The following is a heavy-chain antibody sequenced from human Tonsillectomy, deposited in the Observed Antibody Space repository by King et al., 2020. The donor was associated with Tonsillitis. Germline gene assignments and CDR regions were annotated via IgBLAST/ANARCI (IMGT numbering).Heavy chain of an antibody. J-gene: IGHJ5*02. V-gene: IGHV1-3*01. D-gene: IGHD2-15*01. CDR3: ARDRSTVGRWFDP. CDR2: INAGNGNT. Sequence: MHWVRQAPGQRLEWMGWINAGNGNTKYSQKFQGRVTITRDTSASTAYMELSSLRSEDTAVYYFARDRSTVGRWFDPWCQGTLVTVS.